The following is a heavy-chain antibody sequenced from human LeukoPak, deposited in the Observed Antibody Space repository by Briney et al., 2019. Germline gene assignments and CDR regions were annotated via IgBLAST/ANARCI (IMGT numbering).Heavy chain of an antibody. V-gene: IGHV4-4*02. J-gene: IGHJ2*01. CDR1: GGSIRSSNW. Sequence: SETLSLTCAVSGGSIRSSNWWSWVRPSPGKGLEWIGEIYHSGSTNYNPSLKSRVTISVDKSENQLSLKLTSVTAADTAVYYCARDYYSDRSASYWYFDLWGRGTLVTVSS. CDR2: IYHSGST. D-gene: IGHD3-22*01. CDR3: ARDYYSDRSASYWYFDL.